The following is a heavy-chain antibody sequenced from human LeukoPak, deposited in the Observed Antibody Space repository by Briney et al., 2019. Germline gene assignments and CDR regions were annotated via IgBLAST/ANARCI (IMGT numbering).Heavy chain of an antibody. CDR2: ISVSGGST. Sequence: GGSLRLSCAASGFTFSNYAMTWVRQAPGKGLEWVSAISVSGGSTYYADSVKGRFTISRDYSKNTLYLQMNSLRAEDTAVYYCAKDLGGSGWGIDYWGQGTLVTVSS. CDR3: AKDLGGSGWGIDY. D-gene: IGHD6-19*01. CDR1: GFTFSNYA. V-gene: IGHV3-23*01. J-gene: IGHJ4*02.